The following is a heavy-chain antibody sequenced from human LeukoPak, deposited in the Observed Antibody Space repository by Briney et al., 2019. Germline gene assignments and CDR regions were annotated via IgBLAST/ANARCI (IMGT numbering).Heavy chain of an antibody. V-gene: IGHV1-8*01. CDR3: ARARGYCSGGSCYYYFDY. CDR2: MNPNSGNT. CDR1: GYTFTSYD. J-gene: IGHJ4*02. D-gene: IGHD2-15*01. Sequence: VSVKVSRKASGYTFTSYDINWVRQATGQGLEWMGWMNPNSGNTGYAQKFQGRVTMTRNTSISTAYMELSSLRSEDTAVYYCARARGYCSGGSCYYYFDYWGQGTLVTVSS.